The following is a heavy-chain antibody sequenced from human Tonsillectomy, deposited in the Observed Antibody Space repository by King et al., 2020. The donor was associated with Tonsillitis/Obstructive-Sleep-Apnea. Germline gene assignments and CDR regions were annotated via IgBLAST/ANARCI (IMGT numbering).Heavy chain of an antibody. D-gene: IGHD3-16*01. Sequence: VQLVESGGGLVQPGGSLRLSCAASGFTFSSYSMNWVRQAPGKGLEWVSYISSSSSTIYYADFVKGRFTISRDNAKNSRYLQMNSLRDEDTAVYYCARDIGGNGGYYYYYMDVWGKGTTVTVSS. CDR2: ISSSSSTI. CDR1: GFTFSSYS. J-gene: IGHJ6*03. CDR3: ARDIGGNGGYYYYYMDV. V-gene: IGHV3-48*02.